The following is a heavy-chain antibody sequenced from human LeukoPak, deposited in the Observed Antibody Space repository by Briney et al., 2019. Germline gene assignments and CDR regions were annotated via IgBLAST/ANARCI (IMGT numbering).Heavy chain of an antibody. CDR2: IYTSGST. CDR1: GGSISSDRYY. J-gene: IGHJ5*02. V-gene: IGHV4-61*02. D-gene: IGHD3-16*01. CDR3: AREPYDSFDP. Sequence: SETLSLTCTVSGGSISSDRYYWSWNRRPAGMGLEWIGRIYTSGSTNYNPSLKSRVTISVDTSKNQFSLKLSSVTAADTAVYYCAREPYDSFDPWGQGTLVTVSS.